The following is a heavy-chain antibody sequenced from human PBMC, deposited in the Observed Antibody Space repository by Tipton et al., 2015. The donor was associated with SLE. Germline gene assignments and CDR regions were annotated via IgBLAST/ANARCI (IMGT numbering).Heavy chain of an antibody. D-gene: IGHD1-14*01. CDR2: IRFDGNSK. CDR3: AREGIMAPITY. Sequence: SLRLSCEASGFTFSDYGMHWVRQAPGKGLEWVAFIRFDGNSKYYADSVKGRFTISRDNPKNTQYLQMNSLRAEDTAVYYCAREGIMAPITYWGQGTLVTVSS. V-gene: IGHV3-30*02. CDR1: GFTFSDYG. J-gene: IGHJ4*02.